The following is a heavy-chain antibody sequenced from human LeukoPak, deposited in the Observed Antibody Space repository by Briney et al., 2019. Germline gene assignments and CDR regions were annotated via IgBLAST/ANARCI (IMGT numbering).Heavy chain of an antibody. CDR1: GYTFTSYY. J-gene: IGHJ6*02. D-gene: IGHD4-17*01. CDR3: ARDQAVTTLYYYYGMDV. CDR2: INPNSGGT. V-gene: IGHV1-2*02. Sequence: ASVKVSCKASGYTFTSYYMHWVRQAPGQGLEWMGWINPNSGGTNYAQKFQGRVTMTRDTSISTAYMELSRLRSDDTAVYYCARDQAVTTLYYYYGMDVWGQGTTVTVSS.